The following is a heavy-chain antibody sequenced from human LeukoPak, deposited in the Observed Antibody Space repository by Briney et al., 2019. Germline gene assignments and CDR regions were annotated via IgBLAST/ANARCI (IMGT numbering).Heavy chain of an antibody. V-gene: IGHV4-59*01. CDR3: ARGGGWYGY. Sequence: SETLSLTCTVSGGSISSYYWSWIRQPPGKGLEWVGYIYYSGSTNYNASLKSRVTISVDTSKNQFSLKPSSVTAADTAVYYCARGGGWYGYWGQGTLVTVSS. J-gene: IGHJ4*02. CDR2: IYYSGST. CDR1: GGSISSYY. D-gene: IGHD6-19*01.